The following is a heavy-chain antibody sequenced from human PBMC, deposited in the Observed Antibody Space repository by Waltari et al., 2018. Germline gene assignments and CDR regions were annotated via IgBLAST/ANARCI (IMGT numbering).Heavy chain of an antibody. CDR1: GFTVSSNY. V-gene: IGHV3-33*08. D-gene: IGHD3-22*01. J-gene: IGHJ1*01. Sequence: VQLVESGGGLIQPGGSLRLSCAASGFTVSSNYMSWVRQAPGKGLEWVAVIWYDGSNKYYADSVKGRFTISRDNSKNTLYLQMNSLRAEDTAVYYCASGYYYDSSGYDAEYFQHWGQGTLVTVSS. CDR3: ASGYYYDSSGYDAEYFQH. CDR2: IWYDGSNK.